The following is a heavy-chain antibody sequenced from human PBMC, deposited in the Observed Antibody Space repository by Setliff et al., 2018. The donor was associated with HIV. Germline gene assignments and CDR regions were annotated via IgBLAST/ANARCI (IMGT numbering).Heavy chain of an antibody. D-gene: IGHD6-19*01. CDR2: IYQTGST. Sequence: SETLSLTCSVSGYSISSGYYWGWIRQPPGKGLEWLGSIYQTGSTNYNPSLKSRVTVSLVMSNNQFSLKVTSMTAADTAVYYCGRQAWDHQSSGYFVDYWGQGTLVTVSS. J-gene: IGHJ4*02. CDR3: GRQAWDHQSSGYFVDY. V-gene: IGHV4-38-2*02. CDR1: GYSISSGYY.